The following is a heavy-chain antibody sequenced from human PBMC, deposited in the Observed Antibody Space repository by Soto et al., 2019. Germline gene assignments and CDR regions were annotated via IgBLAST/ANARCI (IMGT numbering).Heavy chain of an antibody. CDR3: ARDLDYGAHSVGY. CDR1: GFIFSSYW. D-gene: IGHD4-17*01. V-gene: IGHV3-74*01. J-gene: IGHJ4*02. Sequence: PGGSLRLSCAASGFIFSSYWMHWVRQAPGKGLVWVSRVKNDGSTTTYADSVKGRFTISRDNAKNTLYLQMNSLRVEDTAVYYCARDLDYGAHSVGYWGQGTLVTVSS. CDR2: VKNDGSTT.